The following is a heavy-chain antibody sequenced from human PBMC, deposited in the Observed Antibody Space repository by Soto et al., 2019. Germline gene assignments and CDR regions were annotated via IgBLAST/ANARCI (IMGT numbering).Heavy chain of an antibody. D-gene: IGHD2-2*01. CDR1: GGSFSGYY. J-gene: IGHJ6*02. CDR3: ARLHLPATFHYYGMDV. V-gene: IGHV4-34*01. Sequence: SETLSLTCAVYGGSFSGYYWTWIRQPPGKGLEWIGEINHSGSTNYNPSLKSRVTISVDAAKNQFSLKVSSVTAADTAVYYCARLHLPATFHYYGMDVWGQGTTVTVSS. CDR2: INHSGST.